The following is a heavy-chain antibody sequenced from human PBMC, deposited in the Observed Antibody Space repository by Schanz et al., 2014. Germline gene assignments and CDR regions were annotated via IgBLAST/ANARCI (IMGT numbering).Heavy chain of an antibody. J-gene: IGHJ3*02. CDR3: ARAKPGAYSPSWYLMNAFDI. CDR2: ISGSSSTK. V-gene: IGHV3-48*04. D-gene: IGHD4-4*01. Sequence: EVQLVETGGGLIQPGGSLRLSCAASGFSVSHSYMTWVRQSPGKGLEWVSYISGSSSTKYYADSVKGRFTISRDNAKGSVYLQMNSLRPEDTAVYYCARAKPGAYSPSWYLMNAFDIWGQGTMVTVSP. CDR1: GFSVSHSY.